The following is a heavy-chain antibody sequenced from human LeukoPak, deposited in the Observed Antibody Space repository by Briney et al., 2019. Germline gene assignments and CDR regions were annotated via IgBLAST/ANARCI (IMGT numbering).Heavy chain of an antibody. CDR1: GGTFSSYA. V-gene: IGHV1-69*13. CDR2: IIPIFGTA. J-gene: IGHJ4*02. Sequence: SVKVSCKASGGTFSSYAINWVRQAPGQGLEWMGGIIPIFGTANYAQKFQDRVTITADESTRTAYMELSSLRSEDTAIYYCASRLYCSNTRCRNFPFAYWGQGTLVTVSS. CDR3: ASRLYCSNTRCRNFPFAY. D-gene: IGHD2-2*01.